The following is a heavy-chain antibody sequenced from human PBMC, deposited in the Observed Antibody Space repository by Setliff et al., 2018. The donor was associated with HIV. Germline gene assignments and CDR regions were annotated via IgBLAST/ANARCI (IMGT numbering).Heavy chain of an antibody. V-gene: IGHV1-46*01. CDR1: GYTFTGYY. CDR2: INPSGGST. CDR3: ARVEYYYDSSGYYYDY. Sequence: ASVKVSCKASGYTFTGYYMHWVRQAPGQGLEWMGWINPSGGSTSYAQKFQGRVTMTRDTSTSTVYMELSSLRSEDTAVYYCARVEYYYDSSGYYYDYWGQGTLVTVSS. J-gene: IGHJ4*02. D-gene: IGHD3-22*01.